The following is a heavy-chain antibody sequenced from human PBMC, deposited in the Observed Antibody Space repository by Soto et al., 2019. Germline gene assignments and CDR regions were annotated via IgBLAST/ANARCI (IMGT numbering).Heavy chain of an antibody. Sequence: EVPLLESGGGLVQPGGSLRLSCAASGFTFSSYAMSWVRQAPGKGLEWVSAISGSGGSTYYADSVKGRFTISRDNSKNTLYLQMNSLRAEDTAVYYCAGHYGDLYDAFDIWGQGTMVTVSS. V-gene: IGHV3-23*01. J-gene: IGHJ3*02. D-gene: IGHD4-17*01. CDR1: GFTFSSYA. CDR3: AGHYGDLYDAFDI. CDR2: ISGSGGST.